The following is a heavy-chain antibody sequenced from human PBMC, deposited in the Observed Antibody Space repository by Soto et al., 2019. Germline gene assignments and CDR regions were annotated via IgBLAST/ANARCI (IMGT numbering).Heavy chain of an antibody. CDR1: GFSFKTFW. D-gene: IGHD6-6*01. CDR3: VSANIVGRPG. Sequence: EMQLVESGGGSVQPGESLRLSCAASGFSFKTFWMSWVRQAPGKGLEWVANINQDESGSPYVDSVKGRFTISRDNAKSSVSLPMKALTVEDTAVYYCVSANIVGRPGGGQGTMVTVSS. V-gene: IGHV3-7*01. J-gene: IGHJ3*01. CDR2: INQDESGS.